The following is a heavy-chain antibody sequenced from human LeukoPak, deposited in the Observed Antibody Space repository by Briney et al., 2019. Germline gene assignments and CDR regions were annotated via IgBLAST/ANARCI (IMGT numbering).Heavy chain of an antibody. V-gene: IGHV3-23*01. CDR2: ISGSGGST. J-gene: IGHJ4*02. CDR3: AKPTGYSYGYYY. Sequence: GSLRLSCAASGFTFSSYAMSWVRQAPGKGLEWVSAISGSGGSTYYADSVKGRFTISRDNSKNTLYLQMNSLRAEDTAVYYCAKPTGYSYGYYYWGQGTLVTVSS. CDR1: GFTFSSYA. D-gene: IGHD5-18*01.